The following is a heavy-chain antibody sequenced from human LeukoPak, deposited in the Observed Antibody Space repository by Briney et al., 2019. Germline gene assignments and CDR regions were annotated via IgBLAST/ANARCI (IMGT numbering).Heavy chain of an antibody. V-gene: IGHV3-64*01. CDR2: ISANGGDT. J-gene: IGHJ4*02. Sequence: PGGSLRLSCAASGFTFSSYSMHWVRQAPGKGLEDVSAISANGGDTYYANSVKDRFTISRDNSKNTLYLQMGSLRAEDMAVYYCARIGGGGFYDYWGQGTLVTVSS. CDR3: ARIGGGGFYDY. CDR1: GFTFSSYS. D-gene: IGHD3-16*01.